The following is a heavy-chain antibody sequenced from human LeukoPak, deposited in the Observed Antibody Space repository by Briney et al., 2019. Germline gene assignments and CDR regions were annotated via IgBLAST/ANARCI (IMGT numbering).Heavy chain of an antibody. CDR3: ARDLNTAMVNNWYFDL. V-gene: IGHV6-1*01. CDR1: GDSVSRNSAA. Sequence: SQTLSLTCAISGDSVSRNSAAWNWIRQSPSRGLEWLGRTYYRSKWYNEYAVSVKSRITINPDTSKNQFSLQLNSVTPEDTAVYYCARDLNTAMVNNWYFDLWGRGTLVTVSS. D-gene: IGHD5-18*01. J-gene: IGHJ2*01. CDR2: TYYRSKWYN.